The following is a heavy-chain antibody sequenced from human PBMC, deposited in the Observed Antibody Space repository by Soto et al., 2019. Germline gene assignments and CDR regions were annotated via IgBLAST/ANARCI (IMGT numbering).Heavy chain of an antibody. V-gene: IGHV4-59*01. CDR1: GGSISSYY. Sequence: SETLSLTCTVSGGSISSYYWSWIRQPPGKGLEWIGYIYYSGSTNYNPSLKSRVTISVDTSKNQFSLKPSSVTAADTAVYYCARDGPLYYGSGSYYRNYYYGMDVWGQGTTVTVSS. J-gene: IGHJ6*02. CDR3: ARDGPLYYGSGSYYRNYYYGMDV. D-gene: IGHD3-10*01. CDR2: IYYSGST.